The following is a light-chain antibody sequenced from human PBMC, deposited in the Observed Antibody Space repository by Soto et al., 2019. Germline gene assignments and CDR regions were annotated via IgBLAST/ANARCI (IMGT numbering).Light chain of an antibody. J-gene: IGKJ4*01. CDR3: QQSYNTPPAHA. Sequence: DIQMTQAPSSLSASVGDRVTSTCRARHSISTYLNCYEQKPGKAPKLLIYAASSLQSGVPSRFSGSRSGTEITLTINSLHPEDFATDYCQQSYNTPPAHAFGGGTHGEIK. CDR1: HSISTY. V-gene: IGKV1-39*01. CDR2: AAS.